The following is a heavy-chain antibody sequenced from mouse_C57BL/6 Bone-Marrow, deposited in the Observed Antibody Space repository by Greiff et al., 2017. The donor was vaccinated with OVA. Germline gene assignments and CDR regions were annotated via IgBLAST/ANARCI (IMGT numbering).Heavy chain of an antibody. CDR2: IDPENGDT. CDR3: TTPFYGSSYVGFAY. J-gene: IGHJ3*01. CDR1: GFNIKDDY. D-gene: IGHD1-1*01. Sequence: VQLQQSGAELVRPGASVKLSCTASGFNIKDDYMHWVKQRPEQGLEWIGWIDPENGDTEYASKFQGKATITADTSSNTAHLQLSSLTSEDTAVYYGTTPFYGSSYVGFAYWGQGTLVTVSA. V-gene: IGHV14-4*01.